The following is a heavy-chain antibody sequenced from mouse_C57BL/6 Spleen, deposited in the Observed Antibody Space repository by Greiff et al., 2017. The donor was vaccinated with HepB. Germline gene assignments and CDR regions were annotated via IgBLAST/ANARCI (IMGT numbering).Heavy chain of an antibody. Sequence: VQLQQSGAELVRPGASVTLSCKASGYTFTDYEMHWVKQTPVHGLEWIGAIDPETGGTAYNQKFKGKAILTADKSSSTAYIELRSLTSEDSAVYYCTSSWVAWFAYWGQGTLVTVSA. CDR3: TSSWVAWFAY. CDR1: GYTFTDYE. V-gene: IGHV1-15*01. D-gene: IGHD4-1*01. CDR2: IDPETGGT. J-gene: IGHJ3*01.